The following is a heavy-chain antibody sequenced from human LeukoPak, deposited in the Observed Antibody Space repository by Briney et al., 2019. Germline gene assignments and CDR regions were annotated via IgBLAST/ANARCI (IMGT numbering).Heavy chain of an antibody. Sequence: GGSLRLSCAASGFTFNNYAMSWVRQAPGKGLEWVSAISKSGDHTYYAASAKGRFTIYRDNSKNTQYLQMNSLRAEDTAVYYCATSWGPDTSAFRWGRDGMDVWGQGTTDIVS. CDR2: ISKSGDHT. D-gene: IGHD3-16*01. V-gene: IGHV3-23*01. CDR3: ATSWGPDTSAFRWGRDGMDV. CDR1: GFTFNNYA. J-gene: IGHJ6*02.